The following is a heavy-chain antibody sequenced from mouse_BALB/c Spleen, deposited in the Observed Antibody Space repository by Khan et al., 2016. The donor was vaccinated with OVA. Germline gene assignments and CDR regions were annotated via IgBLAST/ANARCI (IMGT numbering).Heavy chain of an antibody. CDR3: VRSFHYGSSTWLAY. D-gene: IGHD1-1*01. J-gene: IGHJ3*01. Sequence: QVRLQQSGADLVKPGASVKLSCKASGYPLTSYWLHWVKQRPGQGLEWIGEIDPSDSYTNYNQKFTGKATVTVDKSSSTTYMQLSSLTSEDSAVYYCVRSFHYGSSTWLAYWGQGTLGTVSA. V-gene: IGHV1-69*02. CDR2: IDPSDSYT. CDR1: GYPLTSYW.